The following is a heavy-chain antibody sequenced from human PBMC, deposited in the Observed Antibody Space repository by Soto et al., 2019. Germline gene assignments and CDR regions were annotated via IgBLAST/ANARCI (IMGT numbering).Heavy chain of an antibody. V-gene: IGHV4-4*02. CDR1: GGSTSSSNW. Sequence: PSETLSLTCAVSGGSTSSSNWWSWVRQPPGKGLEWIGEINHSGNTNYNPSLKSRVTISVDTSKNQFSLKLSSVTAADTAVYYCARSDGRYWGQGTLVTVSS. CDR2: INHSGNT. J-gene: IGHJ4*02. CDR3: ARSDGRY.